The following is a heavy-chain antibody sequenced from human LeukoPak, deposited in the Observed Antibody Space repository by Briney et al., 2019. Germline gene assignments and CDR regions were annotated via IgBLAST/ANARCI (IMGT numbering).Heavy chain of an antibody. D-gene: IGHD3-10*02. CDR2: ISAYNGNT. CDR3: ARDDALMFRAWDY. J-gene: IGHJ4*02. CDR1: GYTFTSYG. V-gene: IGHV1-18*01. Sequence: VASVKVSCKASGYTFTSYGISWVRQAPGQGLGWMGWISAYNGNTNYAQKLQGRVTMTTDTSTSTAYMELRGLRSDDTAVYYCARDDALMFRAWDYWGQGTLVTVSS.